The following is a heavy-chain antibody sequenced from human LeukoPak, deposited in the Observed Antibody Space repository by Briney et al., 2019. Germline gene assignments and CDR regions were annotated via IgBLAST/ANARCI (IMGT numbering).Heavy chain of an antibody. CDR2: IYYSGST. V-gene: IGHV4-39*07. CDR3: ARGVEMATNNWFDP. CDR1: GGSISSSTYF. Sequence: PSETLSLTCTVSGGSISSSTYFWGWIRQPPGKGLEWIGTIYYSGSTYYNPSLKSRVTISVDSSKNQFSLKLSSVTAADTAVYYCARGVEMATNNWFDPWGQGTLVTVSS. J-gene: IGHJ5*02. D-gene: IGHD5-24*01.